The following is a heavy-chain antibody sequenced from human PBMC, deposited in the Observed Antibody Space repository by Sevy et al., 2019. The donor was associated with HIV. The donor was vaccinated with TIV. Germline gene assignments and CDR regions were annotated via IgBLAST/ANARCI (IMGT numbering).Heavy chain of an antibody. CDR2: ISSSSSYI. CDR1: GFTFSSYS. D-gene: IGHD2-2*02. V-gene: IGHV3-21*01. Sequence: GGSLRLSCAASGFTFSSYSMNWVRQAPGKGLEWVSSISSSSSYIYYADSVKGRFTISRDNAKNSLYLQMNSLRAEDTAGYYCARLYCSSTSCYTTGHAFDIWGQGTMVTVSS. J-gene: IGHJ3*02. CDR3: ARLYCSSTSCYTTGHAFDI.